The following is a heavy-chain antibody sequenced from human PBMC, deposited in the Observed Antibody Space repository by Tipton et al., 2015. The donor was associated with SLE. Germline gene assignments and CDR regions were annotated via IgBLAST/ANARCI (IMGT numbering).Heavy chain of an antibody. D-gene: IGHD7-27*01. J-gene: IGHJ6*03. CDR1: GGSISSNY. CDR3: ARSGDYYYFIDV. Sequence: TLSLTCSVSGGSISSNYWIWIRQPPGKGLEWIGYISYRGGTNYNPSLKSRVTISVDTAKNQFSLKLTSVTAADTAVYYCARSGDYYYFIDVWGQVTTVTVSS. CDR2: ISYRGGT. V-gene: IGHV4-59*08.